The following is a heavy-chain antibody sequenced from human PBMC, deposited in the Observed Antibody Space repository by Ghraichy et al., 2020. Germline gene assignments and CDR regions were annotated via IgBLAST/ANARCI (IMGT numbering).Heavy chain of an antibody. V-gene: IGHV6-1*01. CDR1: GDSVSSNSAA. Sequence: QTLSLTCAISGDSVSSNSAAWNWIRLSPSRGLEWLGRTYYRSKWYSYYAVSVRSRITISPDTSKNQFSLQLNSVTPEDTAFYYCARGPAYFQHWGQGTLVTVSS. J-gene: IGHJ1*01. CDR3: ARGPAYFQH. CDR2: TYYRSKWYS.